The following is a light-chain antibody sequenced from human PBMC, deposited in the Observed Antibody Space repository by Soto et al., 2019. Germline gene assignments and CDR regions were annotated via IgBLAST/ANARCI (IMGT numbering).Light chain of an antibody. CDR3: QQYNSYSGYS. CDR2: DAS. Sequence: DIQMTQSPSTLSASVGDRVTITCRASQSISSWLAWYQQKPGKAPKLLSYDASSLESGVPSRFSGSGSGTEFTLTISSLQPDDFATYYCQQYNSYSGYSFGQGTKLEIK. V-gene: IGKV1-5*01. J-gene: IGKJ2*01. CDR1: QSISSW.